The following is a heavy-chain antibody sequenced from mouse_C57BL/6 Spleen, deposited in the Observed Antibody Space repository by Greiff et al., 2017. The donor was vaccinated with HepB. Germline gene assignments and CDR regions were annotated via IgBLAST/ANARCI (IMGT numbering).Heavy chain of an antibody. D-gene: IGHD6-1*01. V-gene: IGHV1-52*01. CDR3: ARSHSPTWFAY. CDR1: GYTFTSYW. CDR2: IDPSDSET. Sequence: QVQLQQPGAELVRPGSSVKLSCKASGYTFTSYWMHWVKQRPIQGLEWIGNIDPSDSETHYNQKFKDKATLTVDKSSSTAYMQLSSLTSEDSAVYYCARSHSPTWFAYWGQGTLVTVSA. J-gene: IGHJ3*01.